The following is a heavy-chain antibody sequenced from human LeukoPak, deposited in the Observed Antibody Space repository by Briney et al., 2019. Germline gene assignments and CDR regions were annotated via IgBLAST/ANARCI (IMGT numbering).Heavy chain of an antibody. CDR3: ARGTPITIFGVVIIPLGYYFDY. D-gene: IGHD3-3*01. CDR1: GFIFSDYY. CDR2: INHSGST. Sequence: LRLSCTASGFIFSDYYMSWIRQPPGKGLEWIGEINHSGSTNYNPSLKSRVTISVDTSKNQFSLKLSSVTAADTAVYYCARGTPITIFGVVIIPLGYYFDYWGQGTLVTVSS. V-gene: IGHV4-34*01. J-gene: IGHJ4*02.